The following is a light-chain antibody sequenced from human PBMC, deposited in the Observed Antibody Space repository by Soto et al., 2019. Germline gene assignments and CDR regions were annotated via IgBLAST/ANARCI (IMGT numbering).Light chain of an antibody. J-gene: IGKJ2*01. CDR1: QSLVHIDGNTY. CDR2: KIS. CDR3: MQATQSYT. V-gene: IGKV2-24*01. Sequence: DIVLTQTRLSSPVTLGQPASISCRSSQSLVHIDGNTYFKWLQQRPGQPPRLLIYKISNRFPGATDRFSGRGAGTDFTLKISRVEAEDVGVYYCMQATQSYTFGQGTRLEIK.